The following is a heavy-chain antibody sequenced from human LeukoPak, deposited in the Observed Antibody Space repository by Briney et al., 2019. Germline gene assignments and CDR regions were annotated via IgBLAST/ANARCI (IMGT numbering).Heavy chain of an antibody. CDR3: ASPTRGGYYMDV. Sequence: SVKVSCKASGYTFTGYYMHWVRQAPGQGLEWMGGIIPIFGTANYAQKFQGRVTITADESTSTAYMELSSLRSEDTAVYYCASPTRGGYYMDVWGKGTTVTVSS. J-gene: IGHJ6*03. V-gene: IGHV1-69*13. CDR1: GYTFTGYY. CDR2: IIPIFGTA. D-gene: IGHD3-16*01.